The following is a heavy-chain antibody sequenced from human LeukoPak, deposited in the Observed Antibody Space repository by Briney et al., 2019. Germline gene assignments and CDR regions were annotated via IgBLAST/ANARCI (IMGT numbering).Heavy chain of an antibody. CDR3: ARLSAVTTGGNYFDY. V-gene: IGHV4-59*08. D-gene: IGHD4-17*01. Sequence: SETLSLTCSVSGGSMNSYYWSWIRQSPGKGLEWIGYIYYSGSTNYNPSLKSRVTISVDTFRNQFSLKLNSVTAADTAVYYCARLSAVTTGGNYFDYWGQGTLVTVSS. CDR2: IYYSGST. J-gene: IGHJ4*02. CDR1: GGSMNSYY.